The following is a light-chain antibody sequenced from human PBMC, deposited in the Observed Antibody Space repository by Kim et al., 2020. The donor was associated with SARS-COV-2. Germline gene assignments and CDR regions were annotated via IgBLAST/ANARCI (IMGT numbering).Light chain of an antibody. Sequence: SYELTQPPSVSVSPGQRATITCSGDELGNKYVSWYQQKSGQSPVLALFQDTKRPAGIPERFSGSNSGNTATLTISGTQVMDEAEYYCQAWHTSTAVFGPGTKVTVL. V-gene: IGLV3-1*01. CDR1: ELGNKY. J-gene: IGLJ1*01. CDR2: QDT. CDR3: QAWHTSTAV.